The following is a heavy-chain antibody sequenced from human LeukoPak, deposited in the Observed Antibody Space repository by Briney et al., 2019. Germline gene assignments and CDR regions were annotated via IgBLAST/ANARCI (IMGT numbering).Heavy chain of an antibody. J-gene: IGHJ4*02. CDR3: ARYHPVLTGYYYYFDY. Sequence: SETLSLTCTVSGYSITSDYYWSWIRQPPGKGLEWIGSFYHGGSTYYNPSLKSRVTMSVDTSKNQFSLKLSSVTAADTAVYYCARYHPVLTGYYYYFDYWGQGTLVTVSS. CDR2: FYHGGST. V-gene: IGHV4-38-2*02. D-gene: IGHD3-9*01. CDR1: GYSITSDYY.